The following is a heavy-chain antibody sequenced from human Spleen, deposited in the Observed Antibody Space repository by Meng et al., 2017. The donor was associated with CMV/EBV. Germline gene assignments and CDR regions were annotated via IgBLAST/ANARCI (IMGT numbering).Heavy chain of an antibody. J-gene: IGHJ4*02. Sequence: SCAASGFNFSSYDRSGVRQAPGKGLEWVSGIYSDTGNTYYADSVRGRFTISRDNSRNTLFLQMNSLRAEDTAVYYCAKHYGDYVFDYWGQGTLVTVSS. CDR3: AKHYGDYVFDY. CDR2: IYSDTGNT. D-gene: IGHD4-17*01. V-gene: IGHV3-23*03. CDR1: GFNFSSYD.